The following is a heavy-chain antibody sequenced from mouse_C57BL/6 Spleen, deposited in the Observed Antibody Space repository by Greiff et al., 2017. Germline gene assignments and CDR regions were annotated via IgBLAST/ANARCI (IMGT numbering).Heavy chain of an antibody. J-gene: IGHJ3*02. Sequence: QVQLQQPGAELVKPGASVKLSCKASGYTFTSYWMHWVKQRPGRGLEWIGMIHPNSGSTNYNEKFKSKATLTVDKSSSTAYMQLSSLTSEDSAVYYCARDYDGYCGYWGQGTLVTVSA. CDR2: IHPNSGST. D-gene: IGHD2-3*01. CDR3: ARDYDGYCGY. CDR1: GYTFTSYW. V-gene: IGHV1-64*01.